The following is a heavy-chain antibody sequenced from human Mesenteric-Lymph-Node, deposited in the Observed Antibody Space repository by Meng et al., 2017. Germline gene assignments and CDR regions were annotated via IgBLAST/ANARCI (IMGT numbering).Heavy chain of an antibody. V-gene: IGHV1-2*06. J-gene: IGHJ5*02. CDR2: INPQSGGT. CDR3: ARQEELRDVWWFDP. Sequence: ASVKVSCKASGYTFTASYIHWVRQAPGQGLEWMGRINPQSGGTNYAQKFQGRVTISADSSVTTAYMELSRLRSDDTSVYYCARQEELRDVWWFDPWGQGTLVTVSS. D-gene: IGHD2-8*01. CDR1: GYTFTASY.